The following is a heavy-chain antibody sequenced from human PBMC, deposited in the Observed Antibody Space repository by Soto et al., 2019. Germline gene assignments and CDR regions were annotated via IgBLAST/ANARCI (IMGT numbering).Heavy chain of an antibody. Sequence: GGSLRLSCAASGFTFSSYGMHWVRQAPGKGLEWVAVISYDGSNKYYADSVKGRFTISRDNSKNTLYLQMNSLRAEDTAVYYCAKDLVVRGVIIPDYWGQGTLVTVSS. CDR3: AKDLVVRGVIIPDY. CDR1: GFTFSSYG. V-gene: IGHV3-30*18. CDR2: ISYDGSNK. D-gene: IGHD3-10*01. J-gene: IGHJ4*02.